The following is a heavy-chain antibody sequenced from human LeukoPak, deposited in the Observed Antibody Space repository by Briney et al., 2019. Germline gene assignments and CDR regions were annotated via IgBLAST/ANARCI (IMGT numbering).Heavy chain of an antibody. CDR3: ARAVGPYDY. CDR1: EFTFSTYG. J-gene: IGHJ4*02. D-gene: IGHD3-10*01. V-gene: IGHV3-33*01. CDR2: IWYDGSNK. Sequence: PGRSLGLSCAASEFTFSTYGMHWVRQAPGNGLEWVEVIWYDGSNKYYADSVKGRFTIYRDNSKNTLYLQMNSLRVEDTAVYYCARAVGPYDYWGQGTLVTVSS.